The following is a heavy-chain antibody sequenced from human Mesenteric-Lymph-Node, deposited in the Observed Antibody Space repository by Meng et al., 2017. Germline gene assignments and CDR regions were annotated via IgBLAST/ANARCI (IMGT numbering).Heavy chain of an antibody. Sequence: SETLSLPCTVPGCSISSSTYYWGWIRQPPGKGLAWIGSIYYSGSTHYNPSLKSRVTISVGTSKNQFSLKLSSVTAADTAVYYCARDLSAMGVSGHAFEIWGQGTMVTVSS. D-gene: IGHD2-2*01. J-gene: IGHJ3*02. CDR3: ARDLSAMGVSGHAFEI. CDR1: GCSISSSTYY. CDR2: IYYSGST. V-gene: IGHV4-39*07.